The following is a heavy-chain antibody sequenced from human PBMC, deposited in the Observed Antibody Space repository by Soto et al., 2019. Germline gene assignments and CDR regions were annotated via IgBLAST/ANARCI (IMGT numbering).Heavy chain of an antibody. CDR1: GFTFSSYG. V-gene: IGHV3-33*01. J-gene: IGHJ6*02. CDR2: IWYDGSNK. Sequence: QVQLVESGGGVVQPGRSLRLSCAASGFTFSSYGMHWVRQAPGKGLEWVAVIWYDGSNKYYADSVKGRFTISRDNSKNTLNLQMNSLRAEETAVYDCARGGGYYGSGSIYYYYYGMDVWGQGNTVTGSS. CDR3: ARGGGYYGSGSIYYYYYGMDV. D-gene: IGHD3-10*01.